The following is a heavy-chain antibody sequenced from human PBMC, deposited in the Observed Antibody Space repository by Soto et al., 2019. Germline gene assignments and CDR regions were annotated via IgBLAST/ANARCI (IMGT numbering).Heavy chain of an antibody. D-gene: IGHD4-17*01. Sequence: SETLSLTCAVYGGSFSGYYWTWIRQPPGKGLEWIGEINHRRSTSYNPSLKRRVTMSVDTSKNQFSLTLNSVTAADAAVYYCARQRTTVVTQAYFDHWGQGTLVTVSS. J-gene: IGHJ4*02. CDR2: INHRRST. CDR1: GGSFSGYY. V-gene: IGHV4-34*01. CDR3: ARQRTTVVTQAYFDH.